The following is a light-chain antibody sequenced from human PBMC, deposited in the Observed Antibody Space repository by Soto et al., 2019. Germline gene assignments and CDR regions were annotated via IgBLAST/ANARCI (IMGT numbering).Light chain of an antibody. CDR3: KSFTTSDTYV. V-gene: IGLV2-14*01. J-gene: IGLJ1*01. CDR2: DVS. Sequence: QSVLTQPASVSRSPGQSIAISCTRTSSDAGAYNYVSWYLQYPGKAPKLVIFDVSFRPSGVSNRFSGSKSGNTASLIISGLQAEDEADYYCKSFTTSDTYVFGTGTKATVL. CDR1: SSDAGAYNY.